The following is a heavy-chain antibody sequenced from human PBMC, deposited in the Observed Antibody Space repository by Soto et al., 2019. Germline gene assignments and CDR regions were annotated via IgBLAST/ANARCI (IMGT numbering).Heavy chain of an antibody. CDR3: ANIYVVVVAATNY. CDR2: ISGSGGST. D-gene: IGHD2-15*01. CDR1: GFTFSSYA. J-gene: IGHJ4*02. V-gene: IGHV3-23*01. Sequence: GGSLRLSCAASGFTFSSYAMSWVRQAPGKGLEWVSAISGSGGSTYYADSVKGRFTISRDNSKNTLYLQMNSLRAEDTAVYYCANIYVVVVAATNYWGQGTLVTVSS.